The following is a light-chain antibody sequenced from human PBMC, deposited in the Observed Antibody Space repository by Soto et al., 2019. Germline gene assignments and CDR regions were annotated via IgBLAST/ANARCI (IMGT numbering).Light chain of an antibody. J-gene: IGLJ1*01. CDR1: SSDIGGYNY. Sequence: QSALTQPASVSESPGQSITISCAGTSSDIGGYNYVSWYQQHPDKAPKLMIYGVTNRPSGVSDRFSGSKSGNTASLTISGLQAEDEADYYGTSYTSSSTYVFGTGTKVTVL. CDR3: TSYTSSSTYV. V-gene: IGLV2-14*01. CDR2: GVT.